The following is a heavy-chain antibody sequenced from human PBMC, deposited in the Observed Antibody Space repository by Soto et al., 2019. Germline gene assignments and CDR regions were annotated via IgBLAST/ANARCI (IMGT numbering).Heavy chain of an antibody. J-gene: IGHJ4*02. CDR3: VTDLNWQGH. V-gene: IGHV3-7*01. CDR1: GFSFSSVW. CDR2: IKYDGSEE. Sequence: GGSLRLSCVVPGFSFSSVWMTWCRQAPGKGLECVANIKYDGSEEYYVDSVKGRFTISRDNAKNSLYLQMNSLRDEDSAVYYCVTDLNWQGHWGQGTLVTVSS.